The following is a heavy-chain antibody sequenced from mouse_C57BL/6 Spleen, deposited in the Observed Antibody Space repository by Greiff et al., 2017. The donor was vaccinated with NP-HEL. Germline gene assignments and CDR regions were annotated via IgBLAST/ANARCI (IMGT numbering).Heavy chain of an antibody. J-gene: IGHJ3*01. Sequence: QVHVKQPGAELVKPGASVKMSCKASGYTFTSYWITWVKQRPGQGLEWIGDIYPGSGSTNYNEKFKSKATLTVDTSSSTAYMQLSSLTSEDSAVYYCARGGLPEFAYWGQGTLVTVSA. CDR2: IYPGSGST. V-gene: IGHV1-55*01. CDR3: ARGGLPEFAY. CDR1: GYTFTSYW.